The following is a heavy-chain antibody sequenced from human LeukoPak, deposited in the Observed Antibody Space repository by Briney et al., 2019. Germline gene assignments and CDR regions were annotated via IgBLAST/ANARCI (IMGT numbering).Heavy chain of an antibody. V-gene: IGHV1-2*02. D-gene: IGHD2-15*01. Sequence: ASVKVSCKASGYTFTGYYMHWVRQAPGQGLEWMGWINPNSGGTNYAQKFQGRVTMTRDTSISTAYTELSRLRSDDTAVYYCARACSGGSCYFGAYDAFDIWGQGTMVTVSS. J-gene: IGHJ3*02. CDR1: GYTFTGYY. CDR3: ARACSGGSCYFGAYDAFDI. CDR2: INPNSGGT.